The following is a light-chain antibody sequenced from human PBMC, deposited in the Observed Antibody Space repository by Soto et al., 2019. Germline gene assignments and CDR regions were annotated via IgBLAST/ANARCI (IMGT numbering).Light chain of an antibody. Sequence: QSALTQPASVSASPGQSITISCTGTSSDVGSYNFVSWYQQRPGKAPKLMIFDVSVRPSGVSNRFSGSKSGNTASLTISGLQAEDEAHYYCSSYTTASTAIFGGGTKLTVL. CDR2: DVS. CDR1: SSDVGSYNF. J-gene: IGLJ2*01. CDR3: SSYTTASTAI. V-gene: IGLV2-14*03.